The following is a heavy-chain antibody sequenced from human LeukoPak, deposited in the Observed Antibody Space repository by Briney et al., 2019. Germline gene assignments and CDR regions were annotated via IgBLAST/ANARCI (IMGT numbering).Heavy chain of an antibody. Sequence: GGSLRLSCAASGCRFNNYAMHWVRQPPGTGLEWVAVISMDGIQEYYADSVKGRFSISRDNSKNTLYLQMNSLSSEDTAVYYCAREVYSYALDALDLWGQGTMVTVSS. CDR1: GCRFNNYA. CDR3: AREVYSYALDALDL. V-gene: IGHV3-30*04. CDR2: ISMDGIQE. J-gene: IGHJ3*01. D-gene: IGHD5-18*01.